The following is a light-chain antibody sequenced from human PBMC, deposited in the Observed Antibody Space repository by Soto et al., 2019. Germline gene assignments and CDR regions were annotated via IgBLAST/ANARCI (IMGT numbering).Light chain of an antibody. J-gene: IGKJ1*01. V-gene: IGKV3-20*01. CDR1: QSVRNSL. CDR2: DAS. Sequence: EIVLTKSPGTLSLSPGERSPLSGRASQSVRNSLLAWYQQKPGQPPRLLIYDASTRATATPERFSGSGSGTDFTLTISRLEPEDFAVYYCHQYDSIVQTFGQGNKVDIK. CDR3: HQYDSIVQT.